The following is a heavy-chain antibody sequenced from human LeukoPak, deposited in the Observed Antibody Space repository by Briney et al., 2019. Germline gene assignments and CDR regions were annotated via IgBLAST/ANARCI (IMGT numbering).Heavy chain of an antibody. D-gene: IGHD6-13*01. Sequence: GGSLRLSCAAYGFTFRNYGIHWVRQAPGKGLEWVAFVRYDSTKKYYADSVKGRFTISRDNSKNTLYLQMNSLRAEDTAVYYCARDLMGIAYRGAFYYWGQGTLVTVSS. V-gene: IGHV3-30*02. CDR3: ARDLMGIAYRGAFYY. CDR1: GFTFRNYG. CDR2: VRYDSTKK. J-gene: IGHJ4*02.